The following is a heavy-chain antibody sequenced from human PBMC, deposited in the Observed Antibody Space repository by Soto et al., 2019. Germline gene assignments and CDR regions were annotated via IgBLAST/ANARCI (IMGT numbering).Heavy chain of an antibody. CDR3: TCEREYNWNTNWFGP. J-gene: IGHJ5*02. Sequence: GGSLRLSCTASGFTFGDYAMGWFRQAPGKGLEWVGFIRSNAYGGTTEYAASVKGRFTISRDDSKSIAYLHMNSLKTEDTAVYYCTCEREYNWNTNWFGPWGQGTLVTVSS. CDR2: IRSNAYGGTT. V-gene: IGHV3-49*03. D-gene: IGHD1-20*01. CDR1: GFTFGDYA.